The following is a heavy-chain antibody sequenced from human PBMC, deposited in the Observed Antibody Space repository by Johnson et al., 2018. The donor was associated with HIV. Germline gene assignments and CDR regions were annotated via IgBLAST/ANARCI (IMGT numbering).Heavy chain of an antibody. D-gene: IGHD3-22*01. CDR2: INQDGREK. J-gene: IGHJ3*02. CDR1: GFTFSSYW. CDR3: VRVGYDSSGYLITYAFDI. Sequence: VQLVESGGGLVQSGGSLRLSCAVSGFTFSSYWMSWVRQAPGKGLEWVANINQDGREKYYVDSVKGRFTIYRDNAKNSLYLQMNRLRAEDTAFYYCVRVGYDSSGYLITYAFDIWGPGAMVTVSS. V-gene: IGHV3-7*05.